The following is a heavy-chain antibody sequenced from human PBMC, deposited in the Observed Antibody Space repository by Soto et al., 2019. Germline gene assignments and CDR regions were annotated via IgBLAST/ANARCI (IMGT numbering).Heavy chain of an antibody. V-gene: IGHV3-23*01. J-gene: IGHJ4*02. CDR2: ISGSGGST. D-gene: IGHD4-17*01. CDR1: GFTFSSYA. Sequence: EVQLLESGGGLVQPGGSLRLSCAASGFTFSSYAMSWVRQAPGKGLEWVSAISGSGGSTYYADSVKGRFTISRDNSKNPLYLQMNSLRAEDTAVYYCAKDGPDYGDYPDYFDYWGQGTLVTVSS. CDR3: AKDGPDYGDYPDYFDY.